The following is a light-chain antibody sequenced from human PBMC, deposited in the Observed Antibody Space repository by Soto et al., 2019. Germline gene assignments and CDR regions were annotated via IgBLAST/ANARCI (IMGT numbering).Light chain of an antibody. V-gene: IGKV3-20*01. J-gene: IGKJ5*01. CDR3: QQHGTSPIT. CDR2: AAS. Sequence: IVLTQSPVTRSLPSVERAPLSCMASQSVPSSQLGWYQQKFGRSPRLLIYAASTRATGVPDRFSGSGSETDFTLTINRLEPEDFAVYYCQQHGTSPITFGQGTQLEIK. CDR1: QSVPSSQ.